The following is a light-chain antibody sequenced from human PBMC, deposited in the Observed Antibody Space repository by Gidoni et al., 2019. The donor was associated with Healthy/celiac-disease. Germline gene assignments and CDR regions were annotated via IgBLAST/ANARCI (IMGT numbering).Light chain of an antibody. Sequence: DIVTTQSPDSLAVSLGERVTINCKSSQSVLYSSNNKNYLAWYQQKPGQPPKLLIYWASTREAGVPDRFSGSGSGTDFTLTISSLQAEDVAVYYCQQYYSTPRTFGQXTKVEIK. CDR2: WAS. CDR3: QQYYSTPRT. J-gene: IGKJ1*01. CDR1: QSVLYSSNNKNY. V-gene: IGKV4-1*01.